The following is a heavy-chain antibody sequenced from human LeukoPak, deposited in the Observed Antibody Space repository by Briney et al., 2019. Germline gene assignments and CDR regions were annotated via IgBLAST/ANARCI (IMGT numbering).Heavy chain of an antibody. Sequence: GGSLRLSCAVSGFSFSSYAMSWVRQAPGKGLEWVSAISGSGGNTYYADSVKGRFTISRDNSKSTLYLQMNSLRAEDTAVYYCAKTGYYYDRSDYYYDRSRYFDLWGRGTLVTVSS. CDR3: AKTGYYYDRSDYYYDRSRYFDL. CDR2: ISGSGGNT. J-gene: IGHJ2*01. CDR1: GFSFSSYA. V-gene: IGHV3-23*01. D-gene: IGHD3-22*01.